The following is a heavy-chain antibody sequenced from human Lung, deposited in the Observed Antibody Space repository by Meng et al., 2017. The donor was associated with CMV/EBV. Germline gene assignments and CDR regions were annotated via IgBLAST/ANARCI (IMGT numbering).Heavy chain of an antibody. V-gene: IGHV4-4*07. Sequence: QVQLQESGPGRVRPSEPLSLTCTVSRGSIRSYYWSWIRQPAGKGLEWIGRIYTSGSTNYNPSLKSRVTMSVDTSKNQFSLKLSSVTAADTAVYYCARGSRDEAFQHWGQGTLVTVSS. CDR1: RGSIRSYY. J-gene: IGHJ1*01. CDR3: ARGSRDEAFQH. CDR2: IYTSGST. D-gene: IGHD5-24*01.